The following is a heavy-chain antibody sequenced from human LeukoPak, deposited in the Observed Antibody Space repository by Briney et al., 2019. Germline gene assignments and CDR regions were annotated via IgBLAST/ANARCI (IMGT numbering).Heavy chain of an antibody. V-gene: IGHV3-48*04. CDR1: GFTFSSYS. Sequence: GGSLRLSCAASGFTFSSYSMNWVRQAPGKGLEWVSYISSSSSTIYYADSVKGRFTISRDNAKNSLYLQMNSLRAEDTAVYYCARPPLYDILTGYPFDIWGQGTMVTVSS. D-gene: IGHD3-9*01. CDR2: ISSSSSTI. CDR3: ARPPLYDILTGYPFDI. J-gene: IGHJ3*02.